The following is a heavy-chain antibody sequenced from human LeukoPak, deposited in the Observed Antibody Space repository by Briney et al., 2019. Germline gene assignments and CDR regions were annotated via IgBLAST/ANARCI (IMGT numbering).Heavy chain of an antibody. CDR1: GGSISNYY. Sequence: SETLSLTCTVSGGSISNYYWSWIRQSPGKGLEWIGYIYYTGNTNYNPSLESRVIISVDTSKNQFSQKLSSVTAADTAVYYCARHECGGSCYPEDYWGQGTLVTVSS. V-gene: IGHV4-59*08. CDR2: IYYTGNT. D-gene: IGHD2-15*01. CDR3: ARHECGGSCYPEDY. J-gene: IGHJ4*02.